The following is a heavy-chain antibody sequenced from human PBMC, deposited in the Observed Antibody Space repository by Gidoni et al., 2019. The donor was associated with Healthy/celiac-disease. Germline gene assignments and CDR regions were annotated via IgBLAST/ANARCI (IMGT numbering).Heavy chain of an antibody. Sequence: QMQLLEYGGGVVQPGSSLRLSCAAYAFTFSSYGMHWVRKAPGKGLEWVAVISYDGSNKYYADSVKGRFTISRDNSKNTLYLQMNSLRAEDTAVYYCAKEYSITGTTSGAWYFDLWGRGTLVTVSS. CDR2: ISYDGSNK. D-gene: IGHD1-7*01. J-gene: IGHJ2*01. V-gene: IGHV3-30*18. CDR1: AFTFSSYG. CDR3: AKEYSITGTTSGAWYFDL.